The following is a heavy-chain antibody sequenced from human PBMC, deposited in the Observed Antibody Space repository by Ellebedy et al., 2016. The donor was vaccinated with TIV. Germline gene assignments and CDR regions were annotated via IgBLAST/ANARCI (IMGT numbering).Heavy chain of an antibody. CDR2: DVIDGYRK. V-gene: IGHV3-30*03. Sequence: PGGSLRLSCAASGFTFSSYAMSWVRQAPGKGLEWLAHDVIDGYRKYYADSVKGRFTTSRDNSKNTVFLQMNSLRTEDTAVYYCTRGPTHGGFDYWGQGTLVTVSS. CDR3: TRGPTHGGFDY. D-gene: IGHD3-10*01. CDR1: GFTFSSYA. J-gene: IGHJ4*02.